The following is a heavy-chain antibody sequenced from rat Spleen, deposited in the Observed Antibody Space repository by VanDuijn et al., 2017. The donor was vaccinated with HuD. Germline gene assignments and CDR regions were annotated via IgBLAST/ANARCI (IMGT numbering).Heavy chain of an antibody. CDR1: GFTFSDYY. CDR3: ARHNTYYGYYYFDY. CDR2: ISYEGSSP. D-gene: IGHD1-9*01. V-gene: IGHV5-22*01. J-gene: IGHJ2*01. Sequence: EVQLVQSDGGLVQPGRSLKLSCAASGFTFSDYYMAWVRQAPKKGLEWVASISYEGSSPYYGDSVKGRFTISRDNAKSTLYLQMNSLRSEDTATYFCARHNTYYGYYYFDYWGQGVMVTVSS.